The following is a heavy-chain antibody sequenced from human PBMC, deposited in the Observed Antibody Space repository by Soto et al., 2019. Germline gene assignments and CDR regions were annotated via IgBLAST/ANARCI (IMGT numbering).Heavy chain of an antibody. CDR2: IYYSGST. V-gene: IGHV4-30-4*01. CDR3: ARDLIRRVDAFDI. CDR1: GGSISSGDYY. J-gene: IGHJ3*02. Sequence: LCGGSISSGDYYWSWIRQPPGKGLEWIGYIYYSGSTYYNPSLKSRVTISVDTSKNQFSLKLSSVTAADTAVYYCARDLIRRVDAFDIWGQGTMVTVSS.